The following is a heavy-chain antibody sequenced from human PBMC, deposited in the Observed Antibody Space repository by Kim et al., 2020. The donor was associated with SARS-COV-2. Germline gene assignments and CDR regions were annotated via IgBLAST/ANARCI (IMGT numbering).Heavy chain of an antibody. J-gene: IGHJ6*02. CDR1: GGSISSYY. D-gene: IGHD3-10*01. CDR3: ARDLSVFPSGLLWFGELPHYGMDV. V-gene: IGHV4-59*01. CDR2: IYYSGST. Sequence: SETLSLTCTVSGGSISSYYWSWIRQPPGKGLEWIGYIYYSGSTNYNPSLKSRVTISVDTSKNQFSLKLSSVTAADTAVYYCARDLSVFPSGLLWFGELPHYGMDVWGQGTTVTVSS.